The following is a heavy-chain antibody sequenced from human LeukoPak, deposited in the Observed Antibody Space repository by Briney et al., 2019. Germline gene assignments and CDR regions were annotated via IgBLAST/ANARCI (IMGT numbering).Heavy chain of an antibody. CDR1: GGSISSGDYY. Sequence: PSETLSLTCTVSGGSISSGDYYWSWIRQPPGKGLEWIAYIHYSGITSYNTSLKSRVTISVDTSKNQFSLKLNSVTAADTAVYYCARNAARDCTSTACWPRWFDPWARELWSPSPQ. D-gene: IGHD2-2*01. V-gene: IGHV4-30-4*01. J-gene: IGHJ5*02. CDR3: ARNAARDCTSTACWPRWFDP. CDR2: IHYSGIT.